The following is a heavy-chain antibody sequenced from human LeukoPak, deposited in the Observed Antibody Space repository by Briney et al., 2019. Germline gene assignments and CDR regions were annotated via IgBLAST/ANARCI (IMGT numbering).Heavy chain of an antibody. CDR2: XXXSSGYI. V-gene: IGHV3-21*01. J-gene: IGHJ4*02. CDR1: GFTFSSCS. CDR3: ARAGVVDYSNYGSATFDY. Sequence: GGSLRLSCTASGFTFSSCSMNWVRQAPGKGXXXXXXXXXSSGYIRYADSVNGRFTISRDNAKNSLYLQMDSLRAEDTALYYCARAGVVDYSNYGSATFDYWGQGTLVTVSS. D-gene: IGHD4-11*01.